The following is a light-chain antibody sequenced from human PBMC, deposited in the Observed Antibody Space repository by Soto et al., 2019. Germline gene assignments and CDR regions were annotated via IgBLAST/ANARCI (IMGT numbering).Light chain of an antibody. CDR3: QQYSNWPWT. J-gene: IGKJ1*01. CDR2: GAS. V-gene: IGKV3-15*01. Sequence: EILMTQSPATLSVSPGARATLSCRASQSVSSNFACFQQKPGQAPRLLIYGASTRATGIPARFSGSGSGTEFTLTISSLQSEDFAVYYCQQYSNWPWTFGQGAKVDIK. CDR1: QSVSSN.